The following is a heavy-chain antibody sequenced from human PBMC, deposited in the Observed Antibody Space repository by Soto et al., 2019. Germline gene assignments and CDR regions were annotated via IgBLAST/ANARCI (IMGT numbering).Heavy chain of an antibody. CDR3: ARVPDR. CDR2: IYHSGST. CDR1: GGSISSGGYS. J-gene: IGHJ5*02. V-gene: IGHV4-30-2*01. D-gene: IGHD2-2*01. Sequence: SETLSLTCAVSGGSISSGGYSWSWIRQPPGKGLEWIGYIYHSGSTYYNPSLKSRVTISVDRSKNQFSLKLSSVTAADTAVYYCARVPDRWGQGTLVTRLL.